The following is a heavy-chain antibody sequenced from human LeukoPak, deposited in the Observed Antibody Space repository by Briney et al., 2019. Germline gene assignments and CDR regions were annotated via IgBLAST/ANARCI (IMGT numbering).Heavy chain of an antibody. J-gene: IGHJ5*02. D-gene: IGHD2-2*01. Sequence: QPGRSLRLSCAASGFTFSSYAMHWVRQAPGKGLEWVAVISYDGSNKYYADSVKGRFTISRDNSKNTLYLQMNSLRAEDTAVYYCARGYCSSTSCYLGNLWGQGTLVTASS. CDR3: ARGYCSSTSCYLGNL. CDR2: ISYDGSNK. CDR1: GFTFSSYA. V-gene: IGHV3-30*01.